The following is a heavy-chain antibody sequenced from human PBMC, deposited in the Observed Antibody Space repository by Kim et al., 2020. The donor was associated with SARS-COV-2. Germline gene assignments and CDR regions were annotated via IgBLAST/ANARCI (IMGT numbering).Heavy chain of an antibody. V-gene: IGHV4-39*01. CDR2: FYIGPT. Sequence: FYIGPTTTNPSLKSRLTISVDTSKTQFSLTLTAVTAADTAVYYCARGLDYWGQGTLVTVSS. J-gene: IGHJ4*02. CDR3: ARGLDY.